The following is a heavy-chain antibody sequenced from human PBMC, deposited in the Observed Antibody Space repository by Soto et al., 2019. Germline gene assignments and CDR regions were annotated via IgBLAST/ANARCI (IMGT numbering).Heavy chain of an antibody. V-gene: IGHV1-69*13. J-gene: IGHJ4*02. CDR1: GGTFSSYA. D-gene: IGHD3-9*01. CDR2: IIPIFGTA. Sequence: ASVKVACKASGGTFSSYAISWVRQAPGQGLEWMGGIIPIFGTANYAQKFQGRVTITADESTSTAYMELSSLRSEDTAVYYCARGELRYFDWPQWYPPDYWGQGTLVTVSS. CDR3: ARGELRYFDWPQWYPPDY.